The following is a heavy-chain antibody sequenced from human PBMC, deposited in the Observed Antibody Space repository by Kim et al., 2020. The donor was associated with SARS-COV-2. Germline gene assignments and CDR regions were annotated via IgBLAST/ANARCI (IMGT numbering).Heavy chain of an antibody. Sequence: GGSLRLSCAASGFTFSDYYMSWIRQAPGKGLEWVSYISSSGSTIYYADSVKGRFTISRDNAKNSLYLQMNSLRAEDTAVYYCAKVTEGWQWLHPVGFDYWGQGTLVTVSS. CDR3: AKVTEGWQWLHPVGFDY. CDR2: ISSSGSTI. CDR1: GFTFSDYY. V-gene: IGHV3-11*01. D-gene: IGHD6-19*01. J-gene: IGHJ4*02.